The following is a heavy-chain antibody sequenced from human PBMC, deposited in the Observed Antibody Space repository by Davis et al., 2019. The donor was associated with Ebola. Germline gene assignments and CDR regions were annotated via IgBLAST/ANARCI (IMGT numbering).Heavy chain of an antibody. CDR2: IYHSGST. Sequence: SETLSLTCAVSGYSISGGYYWGWIRQPPGKGLDWIGSIYHSGSTYYNPSLKSRVTISVDTSKNHFSLKLRSTTAADTAVYYCARVGTYGAFDIWGLGTRVTVSS. V-gene: IGHV4-38-2*01. J-gene: IGHJ3*02. D-gene: IGHD4-17*01. CDR3: ARVGTYGAFDI. CDR1: GYSISGGYY.